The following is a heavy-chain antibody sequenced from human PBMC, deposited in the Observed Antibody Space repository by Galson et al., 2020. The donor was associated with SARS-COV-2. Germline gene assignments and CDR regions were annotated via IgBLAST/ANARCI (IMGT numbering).Heavy chain of an antibody. D-gene: IGHD6-19*01. J-gene: IGHJ6*03. V-gene: IGHV3-30*01. Sequence: GGSLRLSCAAYGFTFTFYSLHWVRQVPGKGLEWVAVISYDGANDGPSEYYADSVKGRFNISRDSSKKTLYLQMDSLRREDTAVYYCARDMKAGTSYYFYVEVWGKGTTVTVAS. CDR3: ARDMKAGTSYYFYVEV. CDR2: ISYDGANDGPSE. CDR1: GFTFTFYS.